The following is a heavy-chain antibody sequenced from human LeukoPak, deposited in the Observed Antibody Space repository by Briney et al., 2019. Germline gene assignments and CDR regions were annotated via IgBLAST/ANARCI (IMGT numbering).Heavy chain of an antibody. V-gene: IGHV3-23*01. Sequence: GGSLSLSCAASGFTFSTYGMGWVRQAPGKGLEWVSAICGGGGSIYYADSVKGRFTISRDNAKNSLYLQMNSLRAEDTAVYYCAREGGYSSSWYVDYWGQGTLVTVSS. CDR3: AREGGYSSSWYVDY. D-gene: IGHD6-13*01. CDR2: ICGGGGSI. CDR1: GFTFSTYG. J-gene: IGHJ4*02.